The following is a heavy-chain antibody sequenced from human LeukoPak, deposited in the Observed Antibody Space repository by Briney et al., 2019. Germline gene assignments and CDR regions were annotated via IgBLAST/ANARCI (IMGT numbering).Heavy chain of an antibody. J-gene: IGHJ4*02. V-gene: IGHV3-30-3*01. CDR3: AREPPLIVGTDIDY. D-gene: IGHD1-26*01. CDR2: LSSDGSNK. CDR1: GFTFSYYA. Sequence: GRSLRLSCAASGFTFSYYAMHWVRQAPGKGLEWVAVLSSDGSNKYYADSVKGRFTISRDNSKNTLYLQMNSLRAEDTAVYYCAREPPLIVGTDIDYWGQGTLVTVSS.